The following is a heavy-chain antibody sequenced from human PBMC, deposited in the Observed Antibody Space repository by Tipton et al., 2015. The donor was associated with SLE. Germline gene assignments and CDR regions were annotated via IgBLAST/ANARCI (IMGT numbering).Heavy chain of an antibody. J-gene: IGHJ2*01. Sequence: SLRLSCVASGFTFSSYAMSWIRQAPGKGLEWVSYISSSSSYTNYADSVKGRFTISRDNAKNSLYLQMNSLRAEDTAVYYCARLGYSSGWGYFDLWGRGTLVSVSS. CDR3: ARLGYSSGWGYFDL. CDR2: ISSSSSYT. V-gene: IGHV3-11*03. CDR1: GFTFSSYA. D-gene: IGHD6-19*01.